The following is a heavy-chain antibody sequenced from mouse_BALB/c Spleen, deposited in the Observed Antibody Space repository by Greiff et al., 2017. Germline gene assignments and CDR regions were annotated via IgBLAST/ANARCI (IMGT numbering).Heavy chain of an antibody. Sequence: EVQLVETGGGLVQPKGSLKLSCAASGFTFNTNAMNWVRQAPGKGLEWVARIRSKSNNYATYYADSVKDRFTISRDDSQSMLYLQMNNLKTEDTAMYYCVYGRGFAYWGQGTLVTVSA. CDR1: GFTFNTNA. CDR2: IRSKSNNYAT. V-gene: IGHV10S3*01. CDR3: VYGRGFAY. D-gene: IGHD1-1*01. J-gene: IGHJ3*01.